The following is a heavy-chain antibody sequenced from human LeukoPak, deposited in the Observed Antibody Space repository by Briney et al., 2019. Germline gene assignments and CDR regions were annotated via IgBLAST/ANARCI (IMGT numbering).Heavy chain of an antibody. J-gene: IGHJ4*02. CDR2: IYSGGST. V-gene: IGHV3-53*01. D-gene: IGHD3-22*01. CDR1: GFTVSSNY. CDR3: ASIAESDYYDIDYFDY. Sequence: GGSLRLSCAASGFTVSSNYMSWVRQAPGKGLEWVSVIYSGGSTYYADSVKGRFTISRDNSKNTLYLPMNSLRAEDTAVYYCASIAESDYYDIDYFDYWGQGTQVTVSS.